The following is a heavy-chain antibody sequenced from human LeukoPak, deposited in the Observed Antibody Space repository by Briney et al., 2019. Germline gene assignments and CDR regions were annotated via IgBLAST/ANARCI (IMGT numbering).Heavy chain of an antibody. CDR2: ISAYNGDT. V-gene: IGHV1-18*01. CDR3: ARVGVVVVPAAASFARGHTWFDP. Sequence: ASVKVSCKASGYTFTSYGISWVRQAPGQGLEWMGWISAYNGDTNYAQKLQGRVTMTTDTSTSTAYMEMRGLRSDDTAVYYCARVGVVVVPAAASFARGHTWFDPWGQGTLVTVSS. D-gene: IGHD2-2*01. CDR1: GYTFTSYG. J-gene: IGHJ5*02.